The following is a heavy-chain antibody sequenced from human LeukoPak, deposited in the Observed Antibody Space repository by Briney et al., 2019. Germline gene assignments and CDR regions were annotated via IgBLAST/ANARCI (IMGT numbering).Heavy chain of an antibody. V-gene: IGHV3-53*01. Sequence: GGSLRLSCAASGFTVSSNYMSWVRQAPGKGLEWVSDIYSDGYTYYADSVKGRFTVSRDNSKNTLYLQMNNLRAEDTAVYYCARDRSGWSDFDYWGQGTLVTVSS. D-gene: IGHD6-19*01. CDR3: ARDRSGWSDFDY. CDR2: IYSDGYT. J-gene: IGHJ4*02. CDR1: GFTVSSNY.